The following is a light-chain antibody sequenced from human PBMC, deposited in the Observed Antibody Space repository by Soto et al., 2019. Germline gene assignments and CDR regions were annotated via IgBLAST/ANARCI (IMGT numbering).Light chain of an antibody. CDR1: SSDVGGYNY. CDR2: DVS. J-gene: IGLJ1*01. V-gene: IGLV2-14*01. Sequence: QSALTQPASVSGSPGQSITISCTGTSSDVGGYNYVSWYQQHPGKAPKLMIYDVSNRPSGVSNRFSGSKSGNTASLTISGLQAEDEADSYCSSYTSSSTLYGFGTGTKVTVL. CDR3: SSYTSSSTLYG.